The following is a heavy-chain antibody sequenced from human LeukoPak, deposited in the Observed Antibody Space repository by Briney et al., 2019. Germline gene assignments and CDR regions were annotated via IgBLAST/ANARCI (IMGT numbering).Heavy chain of an antibody. Sequence: SETLSLTCTVSGGSISSYYWTWIRQSPGKGLEWIGYIYYSGTTYYNPSLKSRVTISVDTSKNQFSLKLSSVTAADTAVYYCARRGRDGYNDAFDIWGQGTMVTVSS. CDR2: IYYSGTT. CDR1: GGSISSYY. D-gene: IGHD5-24*01. CDR3: ARRGRDGYNDAFDI. J-gene: IGHJ3*02. V-gene: IGHV4-59*08.